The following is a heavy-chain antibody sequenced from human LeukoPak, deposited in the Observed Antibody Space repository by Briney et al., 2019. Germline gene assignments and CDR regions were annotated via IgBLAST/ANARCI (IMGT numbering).Heavy chain of an antibody. J-gene: IGHJ4*02. V-gene: IGHV4-39*07. CDR3: ARLTTPYENFDY. CDR1: GGSISSSSYY. Sequence: PSETLSLTCTVSGGSISSSSYYWGWLRQPPGKGLEWIGSIYYSGSTYYNPSLKSRVTISVDTSKNQFSLKLSSVTAADTAVYYCARLTTPYENFDYWGQGTLVTVSS. D-gene: IGHD2-15*01. CDR2: IYYSGST.